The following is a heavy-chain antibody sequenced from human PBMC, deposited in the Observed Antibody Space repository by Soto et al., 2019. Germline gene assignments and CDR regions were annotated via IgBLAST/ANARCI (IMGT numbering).Heavy chain of an antibody. V-gene: IGHV1-69*01. Sequence: QVQMVQSGAEVKKPGSSARVSCKVSGGTFSRHSISWVRQAPGQGLEWMGGIIPIFDATQYAQKFQGRLTITVDESTTTFHMDLGGLRPEDTAIYYCARDLTSVRGSWGQGTLVTVS. CDR2: IIPIFDAT. CDR3: ARDLTSVRGS. D-gene: IGHD3-10*01. CDR1: GGTFSRHS. J-gene: IGHJ4*02.